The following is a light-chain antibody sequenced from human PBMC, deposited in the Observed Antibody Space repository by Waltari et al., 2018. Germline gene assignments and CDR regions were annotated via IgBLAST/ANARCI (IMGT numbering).Light chain of an antibody. Sequence: EILMTQSPGTLSVSPGETATLSCRASQSLSRNLAWYQLKPGQAPRLLSYAASTRATGIPARFSGSGSGTEFTLTISSLQSEDFAVYYCQQYSDWPPLTFGGGTKVEIK. CDR2: AAS. CDR3: QQYSDWPPLT. CDR1: QSLSRN. J-gene: IGKJ4*01. V-gene: IGKV3-15*01.